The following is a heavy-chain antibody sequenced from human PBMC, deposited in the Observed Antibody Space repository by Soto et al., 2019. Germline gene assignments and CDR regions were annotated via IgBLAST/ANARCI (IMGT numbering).Heavy chain of an antibody. D-gene: IGHD5-12*01. J-gene: IGHJ2*01. V-gene: IGHV1-69*06. Sequence: SVKVSCKASGGTFSSYAISLVRQAPGQGLEWMGGIIPIFGTASYAQKFQGRVTITADKSTCTAYMELSSLRSEDTAVYYCALGRKDGYNHYWYFDLWGRGTLVTVSS. CDR2: IIPIFGTA. CDR1: GGTFSSYA. CDR3: ALGRKDGYNHYWYFDL.